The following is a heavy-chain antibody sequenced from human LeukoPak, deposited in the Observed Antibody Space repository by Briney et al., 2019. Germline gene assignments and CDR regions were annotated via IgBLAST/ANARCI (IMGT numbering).Heavy chain of an antibody. CDR2: IIPIFGTA. V-gene: IGHV1-69*13. J-gene: IGHJ5*02. CDR1: GGTFSSYA. D-gene: IGHD4-17*01. CDR3: ARADYGDDNWFDP. Sequence: SVKVSCKASGGTFSSYAISWVRQAPGQGLEWMGGIIPIFGTANYAQKFQGRVTITADESTSTAYMERSSLRFEDTAVYYCARADYGDDNWFDPWGQGTLVTVSS.